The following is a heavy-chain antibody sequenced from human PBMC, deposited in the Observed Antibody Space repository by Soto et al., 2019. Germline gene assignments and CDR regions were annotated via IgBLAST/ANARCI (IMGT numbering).Heavy chain of an antibody. CDR3: ARLVRGVIITNENYYYYGMDV. V-gene: IGHV1-69*13. D-gene: IGHD3-10*01. CDR1: GGTFSSYA. CDR2: IIPIFGTA. Sequence: SVKVSCKASGGTFSSYAISWVRQAPGQGLEWMGGIIPIFGTANYAQKFQGRVTITADESTSTAYMELSSLRSEDTAVYYCARLVRGVIITNENYYYYGMDVWGQGTTVTVSS. J-gene: IGHJ6*02.